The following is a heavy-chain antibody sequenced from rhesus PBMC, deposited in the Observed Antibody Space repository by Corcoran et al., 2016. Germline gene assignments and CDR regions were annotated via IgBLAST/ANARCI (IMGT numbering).Heavy chain of an antibody. CDR3: ASLYCTGSGCYSDY. J-gene: IGHJ4*01. D-gene: IGHD2-21*01. Sequence: QVQLQESGPGLVTPSETLSLPCAVSGGSFRIYWWGWICQPPGKGLEWIGGIYCSSGTPEYNPSLKSRATISRDTSKNQFSLKLSSVTAADTAWYYCASLYCTGSGCYSDYWGQGVLVTVSS. CDR2: IYCSSGTP. V-gene: IGHV4-160*01. CDR1: GGSFRIYW.